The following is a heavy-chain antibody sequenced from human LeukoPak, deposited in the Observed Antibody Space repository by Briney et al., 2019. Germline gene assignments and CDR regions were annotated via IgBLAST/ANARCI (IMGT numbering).Heavy chain of an antibody. V-gene: IGHV3-11*01. Sequence: KSGGSLRLSCAASGFTFSDYYMSWIRQAPGKGPEWVSYISSSGSTIYYADSVKGRFTISRDNAKNSLYLQMNSLRAEDTAVYYCARELVGAVSFDYWGQGTLVTVSS. CDR2: ISSSGSTI. D-gene: IGHD1-26*01. CDR3: ARELVGAVSFDY. CDR1: GFTFSDYY. J-gene: IGHJ4*02.